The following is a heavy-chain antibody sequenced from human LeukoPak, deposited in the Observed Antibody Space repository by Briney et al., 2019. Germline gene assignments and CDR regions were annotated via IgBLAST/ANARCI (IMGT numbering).Heavy chain of an antibody. CDR2: ISSSGHTI. CDR1: GFTFSSFE. V-gene: IGHV3-48*03. Sequence: GGSLRLSCAASGFTFSSFEINWVRQAPGKGLEWVSYISSSGHTIYYADSVKGRFTISRDNAKNSLYLQMNSLRAEDTAVYYCARPFYYDNNGGEGMDVWGQGTTVTVSS. J-gene: IGHJ6*02. D-gene: IGHD3-22*01. CDR3: ARPFYYDNNGGEGMDV.